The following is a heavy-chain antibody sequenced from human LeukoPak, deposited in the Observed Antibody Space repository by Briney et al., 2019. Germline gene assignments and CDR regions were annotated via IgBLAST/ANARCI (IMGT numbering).Heavy chain of an antibody. Sequence: GRSLRLSCAASGFTFSSYAMHWVRQAPGKGLEWVAVISYDGSNKYYADSVKGRFTISRDNTKNTLYLQMNSLRAEDTAVYYCARDVYGSGSDNWFDPWGQGTLVTVSS. J-gene: IGHJ5*02. CDR2: ISYDGSNK. D-gene: IGHD3-10*01. CDR3: ARDVYGSGSDNWFDP. CDR1: GFTFSSYA. V-gene: IGHV3-30*04.